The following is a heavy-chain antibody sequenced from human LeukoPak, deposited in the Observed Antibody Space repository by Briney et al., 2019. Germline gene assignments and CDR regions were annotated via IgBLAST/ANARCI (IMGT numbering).Heavy chain of an antibody. CDR2: ISSSSSYI. V-gene: IGHV3-21*01. D-gene: IGHD6-19*01. Sequence: GSLRLSCAASGFTFSNFGINWVRQAPGKGLEWVASISSSSSYISYADSVKGRLTISRDNAKNSLDLQMNSLRAEDTAVYYCAIDRYSSGWYTFDYWGQGTLVTVSS. CDR3: AIDRYSSGWYTFDY. CDR1: GFTFSNFG. J-gene: IGHJ4*02.